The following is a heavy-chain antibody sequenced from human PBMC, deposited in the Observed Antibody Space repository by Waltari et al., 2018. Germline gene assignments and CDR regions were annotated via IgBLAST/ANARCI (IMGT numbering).Heavy chain of an antibody. CDR3: AREYSLVGAPDY. V-gene: IGHV3-33*01. CDR2: IWHNVSNK. CDR1: GSTFSNHG. J-gene: IGHJ4*02. Sequence: QVQLVESGGGVVQPGRSLRRSCAASGSTFSNHGMHWVRQAPGKGLEWVAVIWHNVSNKHYTDSVKGRFTISRDNSKNTLYLQMDSLRAEDTALYYCAREYSLVGAPDYWGQGTLVTVSS. D-gene: IGHD1-26*01.